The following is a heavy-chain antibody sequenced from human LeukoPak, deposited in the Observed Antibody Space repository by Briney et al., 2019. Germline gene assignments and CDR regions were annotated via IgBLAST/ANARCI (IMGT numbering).Heavy chain of an antibody. CDR1: GFIFRDYA. D-gene: IGHD3-10*01. V-gene: IGHV3-23*01. CDR2: ISGRTGAT. J-gene: IGHJ4*02. CDR3: TKRGTGGSGSHMDS. Sequence: GGSQRLSCVASGFIFRDYAMNWVRQAPGKGLEWVATISGRTGATYYGDSMKGRFTISRDNSENTLYLQMDSLRVEDTALYYCTKRGTGGSGSHMDSWGQGILVTVSS.